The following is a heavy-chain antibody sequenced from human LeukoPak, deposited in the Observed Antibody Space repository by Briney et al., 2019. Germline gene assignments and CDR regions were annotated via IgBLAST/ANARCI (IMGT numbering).Heavy chain of an antibody. CDR1: GGSISSYY. Sequence: SETLPLTCTVSGGSISSYYWSWIRQPPGKGLEWIGYIYYSGSTNYNPSLKSRVTISVDTSKNQFSLKLSSVTAADTAVYYCARVTTRRVVDYWGQGTLVTVSS. CDR2: IYYSGST. J-gene: IGHJ4*02. V-gene: IGHV4-59*01. CDR3: ARVTTRRVVDY. D-gene: IGHD4-17*01.